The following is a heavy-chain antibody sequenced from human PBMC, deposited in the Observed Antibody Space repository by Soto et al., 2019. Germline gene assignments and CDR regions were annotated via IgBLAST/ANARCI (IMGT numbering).Heavy chain of an antibody. V-gene: IGHV6-1*01. Sequence: SQPLSLPCDISGDSVSSSSAGWNWIRQTPSRGLEWLGRTYYKSKWYYTYAASVKSRITVSPDTSKNQFSLQLTSVTPEDTAVYYCARGSWDDVSGHYYMDVWDKGTTVTVSS. J-gene: IGHJ6*03. CDR3: ARGSWDDVSGHYYMDV. CDR1: GDSVSSSSAG. D-gene: IGHD1-1*01. CDR2: TYYKSKWYY.